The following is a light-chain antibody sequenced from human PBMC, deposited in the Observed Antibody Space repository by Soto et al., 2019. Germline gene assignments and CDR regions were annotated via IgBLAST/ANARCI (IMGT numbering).Light chain of an antibody. Sequence: QSVLTQPPSASGTPGQRVTISCSGSKSNIGSYSVNWYQQFPGAAPKLLIYSSTHRPSGVPDRFSGSKSGTSASLAISGLQSEHEADYYCASWDDSLSGWVFGGGTQLTVL. CDR3: ASWDDSLSGWV. J-gene: IGLJ2*01. V-gene: IGLV1-44*01. CDR2: SST. CDR1: KSNIGSYS.